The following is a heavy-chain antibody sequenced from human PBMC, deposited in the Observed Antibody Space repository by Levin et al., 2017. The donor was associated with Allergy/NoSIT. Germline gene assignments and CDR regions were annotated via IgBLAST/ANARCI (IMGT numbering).Heavy chain of an antibody. J-gene: IGHJ4*02. CDR2: IYYSGST. CDR3: ARSSRGAAAGFDY. CDR1: GGSITSYY. D-gene: IGHD6-13*01. Sequence: SSETLSLTCTVSGGSITSYYWSWIRQPPGKGLEWIGYIYYSGSTTYNPSLQSRVTISVDTSKNQFSLKLSSVTAADTAVYYCARSSRGAAAGFDYWGQGSLVTVSS. V-gene: IGHV4-59*08.